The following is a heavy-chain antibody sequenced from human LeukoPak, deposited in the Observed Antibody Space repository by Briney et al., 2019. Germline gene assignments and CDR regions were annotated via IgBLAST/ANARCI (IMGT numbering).Heavy chain of an antibody. CDR1: GGSISSGDYY. J-gene: IGHJ4*02. CDR3: ARDGGGPEYDY. CDR2: IYYSGST. Sequence: SQTLSLTCTVSGGSISSGDYYWSWIRQPPGKGLEWTGYIYYSGSTHYNPSLKSRVIISIDTSKNQFSLELSSVTAADTAVYYCARDGGGPEYDYWGQGTLVTVSS. V-gene: IGHV4-30-4*01. D-gene: IGHD2-15*01.